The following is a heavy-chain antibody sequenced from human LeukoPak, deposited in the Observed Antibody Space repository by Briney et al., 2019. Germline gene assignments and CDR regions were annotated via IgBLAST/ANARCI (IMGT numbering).Heavy chain of an antibody. CDR2: IYYSGST. Sequence: SQTLSLTCTVSGGSISSGGYYWSWIRQHPGKGLEWSGYIYYSGSTYYNPSLKSRVTISVDTSKNQFSLKLSSVTAADTAVYYCARAEYDSSGYPDYWGQGTLVTVSS. V-gene: IGHV4-31*03. CDR1: GGSISSGGYY. CDR3: ARAEYDSSGYPDY. D-gene: IGHD3-22*01. J-gene: IGHJ4*02.